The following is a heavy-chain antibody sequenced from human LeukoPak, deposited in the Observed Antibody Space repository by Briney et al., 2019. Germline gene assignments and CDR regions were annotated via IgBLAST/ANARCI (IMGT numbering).Heavy chain of an antibody. V-gene: IGHV3-23*01. CDR2: ISDSGGST. CDR3: AKADRVASAATLDY. CDR1: GFTFSSYA. Sequence: GGSLRLSCAASGFTFSSYAMSWVRQAPGKGLEWVSYISDSGGSTYYADSLEGRFAISRDNSKNTLFLQMHSLRAEDTAVYYCAKADRVASAATLDYWGQGTLVTVSS. J-gene: IGHJ4*02. D-gene: IGHD2-15*01.